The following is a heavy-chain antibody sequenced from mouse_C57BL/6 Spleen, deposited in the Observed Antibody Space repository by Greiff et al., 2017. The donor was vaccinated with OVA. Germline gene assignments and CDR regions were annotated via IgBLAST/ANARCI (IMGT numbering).Heavy chain of an antibody. CDR1: GYTFTEYT. Sequence: QVQLQQSGAELVKPGASVKLSCKASGYTFTEYTIHWVKQRSGQGLEWIGWFYPGSGSIKYNEKFKDKATLTADKSSRTVYMELSSLTSEDSAVYFCARHEAILRAVAGGFAYWGQGTLVTVSA. V-gene: IGHV1-62-2*01. CDR2: FYPGSGSI. D-gene: IGHD1-1*01. J-gene: IGHJ3*01. CDR3: ARHEAILRAVAGGFAY.